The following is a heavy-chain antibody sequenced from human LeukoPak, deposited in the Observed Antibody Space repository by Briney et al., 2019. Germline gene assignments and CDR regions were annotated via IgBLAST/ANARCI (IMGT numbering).Heavy chain of an antibody. D-gene: IGHD5-24*01. CDR3: ARDTGRDGYNFFDY. J-gene: IGHJ4*02. V-gene: IGHV3-21*01. Sequence: GGSLRLSCAASGFTFSSYSMNWVRQAPGKGLEWVSSISSSSSYIYYADSVKGRFTISRDNAKNSLYLQMNSLRAEDTAVYYCARDTGRDGYNFFDYWGQGTLVTVSS. CDR2: ISSSSSYI. CDR1: GFTFSSYS.